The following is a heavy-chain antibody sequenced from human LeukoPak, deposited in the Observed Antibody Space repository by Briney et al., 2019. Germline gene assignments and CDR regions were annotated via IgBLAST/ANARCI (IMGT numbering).Heavy chain of an antibody. CDR3: ARDYRGYSYGWEAFDI. D-gene: IGHD5-18*01. CDR2: IWYDGSNK. CDR1: GFTFSSYG. J-gene: IGHJ3*02. V-gene: IGHV3-33*01. Sequence: GGSLRLSCAASGFTFSSYGMHWVRQAPGKGLEWVAVIWYDGSNKYYADSVKGRFTISRDNSKNTLYLQMNSLRAEDTAVYYRARDYRGYSYGWEAFDIWGQGTMVTVSS.